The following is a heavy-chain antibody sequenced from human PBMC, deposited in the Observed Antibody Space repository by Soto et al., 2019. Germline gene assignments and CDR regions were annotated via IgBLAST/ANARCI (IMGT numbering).Heavy chain of an antibody. V-gene: IGHV6-1*01. CDR3: ARARWAAAGTPTFDY. J-gene: IGHJ4*02. D-gene: IGHD6-13*01. CDR1: GDSVSSNSAA. CDR2: TYYRSKWYN. Sequence: SPTLSLTCAISGDSVSSNSAAWNWIRQSPSRGLEWLGRTYYRSKWYNDYAVSVKSRITINPDTSKNQFSLQLNSGTPEDTAVYYCARARWAAAGTPTFDYWGQGTLVTVSS.